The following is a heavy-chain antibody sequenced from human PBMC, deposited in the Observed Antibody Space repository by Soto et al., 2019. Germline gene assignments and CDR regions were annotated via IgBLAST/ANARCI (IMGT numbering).Heavy chain of an antibody. CDR2: ITPSGAP. CDR1: VGSFSTDY. Sequence: QVQLQQWGAGLLKPSETLSLTCAVYVGSFSTDYWSWIRPPPGKGLEWIGDITPSGAPNYTPSLTRRVTISVATYTHQSSLTSSSVTAADTAVYYCARVLAARASRDFDYWGQGNLVTVSS. J-gene: IGHJ4*02. CDR3: ARVLAARASRDFDY. V-gene: IGHV4-34*01. D-gene: IGHD6-13*01.